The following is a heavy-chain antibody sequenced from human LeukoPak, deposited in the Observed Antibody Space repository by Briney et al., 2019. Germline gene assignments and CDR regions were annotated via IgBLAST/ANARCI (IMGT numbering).Heavy chain of an antibody. CDR2: IIPIFGTA. V-gene: IGHV1-69*05. Sequence: ASVKVSCKASGYTFTTYGVSWVRQAPGQGLEWMGGIIPIFGTANYAQKFQGRVTITTDESTSTAYMELSSLRSEDTAVYYCARNSLAGGGSLDAFDIWGQGTMVTVSS. CDR1: GYTFTTYG. D-gene: IGHD5-12*01. J-gene: IGHJ3*02. CDR3: ARNSLAGGGSLDAFDI.